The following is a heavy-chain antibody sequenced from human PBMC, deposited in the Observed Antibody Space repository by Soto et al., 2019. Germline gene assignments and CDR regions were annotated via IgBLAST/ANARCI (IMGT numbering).Heavy chain of an antibody. V-gene: IGHV1-8*01. CDR2: MNPHPGNT. Sequence: QVQLVQSGADMKKPGASVKVSCKASGYTFTHYDINWVRQATGQGLEWMGWMNPHPGNTRFAQKLQDRVTMTRNTSITAAYMEVCSLRPEDTCGDLGARVGWGPPFDLWGQGAPVTVSS. CDR1: GYTFTHYD. D-gene: IGHD3-16*01. CDR3: ARVGWGPPFDL. J-gene: IGHJ4*02.